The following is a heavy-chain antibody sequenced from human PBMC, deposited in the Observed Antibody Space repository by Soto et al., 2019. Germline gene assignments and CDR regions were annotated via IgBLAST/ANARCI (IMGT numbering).Heavy chain of an antibody. D-gene: IGHD4-4*01. V-gene: IGHV1-46*01. CDR3: ARYDYIGYYFDY. J-gene: IGHJ4*02. CDR1: GYTFSTYY. CDR2: INPSGGST. Sequence: QVQLVQSGAEVKKPGASVKVSCKASGYTFSTYYMHWVRQALGQGYEWMGIINPSGGSTTYAQKFQGTVTMTRDTSTTTVYMELSSLKSEDTAVYYCARYDYIGYYFDYWGQGTLVTVSS.